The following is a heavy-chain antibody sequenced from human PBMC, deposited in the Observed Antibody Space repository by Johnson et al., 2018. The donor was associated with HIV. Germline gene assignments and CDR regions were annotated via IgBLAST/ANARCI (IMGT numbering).Heavy chain of an antibody. D-gene: IGHD2-21*01. V-gene: IGHV3-53*01. Sequence: VQLVESGGGLIQPGGSLRLSCAASGFTVSSNYMSWVRQAPGKGLEWVSVIYSGGSTYYADSVKGRFTISRDNSKNTLYLQMNSLRAEDTAVYYCTLVGLEGSDAFDIWGQGTMVTVSS. CDR1: GFTVSSNY. CDR2: IYSGGST. CDR3: TLVGLEGSDAFDI. J-gene: IGHJ3*02.